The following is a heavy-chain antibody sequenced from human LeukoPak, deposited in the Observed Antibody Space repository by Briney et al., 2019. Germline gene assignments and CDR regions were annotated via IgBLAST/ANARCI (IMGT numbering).Heavy chain of an antibody. D-gene: IGHD3-3*01. CDR2: ISGSGGST. J-gene: IGHJ4*02. V-gene: IGHV3-23*01. CDR3: AGHRVRFLSDGRLDY. Sequence: GGSLRLSCAASGFTFSSYAMSWVRQAPGKGLEWVSAISGSGGSTYYADSVKGRFTISRDNSKNTLYLQMNSLRAEDTAVYYCAGHRVRFLSDGRLDYWGQGTLVTVSS. CDR1: GFTFSSYA.